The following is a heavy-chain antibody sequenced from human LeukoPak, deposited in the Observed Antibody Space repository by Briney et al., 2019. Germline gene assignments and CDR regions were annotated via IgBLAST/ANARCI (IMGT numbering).Heavy chain of an antibody. CDR3: ARDQTKYYDSSGYPYY. V-gene: IGHV1-69*04. J-gene: IGHJ4*02. CDR2: SIPILGIA. D-gene: IGHD3-22*01. CDR1: GGTFSSYA. Sequence: SVTVSCKASGGTFSSYAISWVRQAPGQGLELMGRSIPILGIANYAQEFQGRVTITADKSPSTAYMGLSSLRSEDTAVYYCARDQTKYYDSSGYPYYWGQGTLVTVSS.